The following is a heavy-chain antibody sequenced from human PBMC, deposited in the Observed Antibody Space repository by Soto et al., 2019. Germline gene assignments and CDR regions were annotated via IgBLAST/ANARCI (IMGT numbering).Heavy chain of an antibody. J-gene: IGHJ6*02. CDR2: IYHTGLT. V-gene: IGHV4-30-2*01. Sequence: PSETLSLTCTVSGDSITSGGYSWNWIRQPPGKGLEWIGCIYHTGLTYYSPSLNSRVIISVDRSKNQFSLRLTSVTAADTAVYFCARDNWNNIGGYFYGLDVWGQGTTVTV. D-gene: IGHD1-20*01. CDR1: GDSITSGGYS. CDR3: ARDNWNNIGGYFYGLDV.